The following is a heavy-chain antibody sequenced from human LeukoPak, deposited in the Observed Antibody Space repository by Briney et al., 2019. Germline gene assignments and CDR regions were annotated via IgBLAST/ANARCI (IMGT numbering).Heavy chain of an antibody. CDR2: IKRKTEGGTT. CDR3: SGQGS. D-gene: IGHD2-8*02. Sequence: PGGPLRLSCTAPGFTVRNAWTHWVRQAPGKGREWVGRIKRKTEGGTTDFAAPVKGRFPISRDDSKNPLYLQMSSLKSEDTAVYYCSGQGSWGQGTLVTVSS. J-gene: IGHJ5*02. V-gene: IGHV3-15*01. CDR1: GFTVRNAW.